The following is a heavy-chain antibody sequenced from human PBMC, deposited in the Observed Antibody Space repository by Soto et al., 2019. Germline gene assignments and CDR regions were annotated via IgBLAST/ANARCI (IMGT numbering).Heavy chain of an antibody. CDR1: GFTFSSYW. CDR2: IKPDGSEK. CDR3: VRDATGGGDFNY. D-gene: IGHD3-16*01. V-gene: IGHV3-7*04. J-gene: IGHJ4*02. Sequence: PGGSLRLSCAASGFTFSSYWMVWVRQAPGKGLEWVANIKPDGSEKYYVDSVKGRFTISRDNARKSLYLQMNSLRAEDTAVYYRVRDATGGGDFNYWGQGALVTVPS.